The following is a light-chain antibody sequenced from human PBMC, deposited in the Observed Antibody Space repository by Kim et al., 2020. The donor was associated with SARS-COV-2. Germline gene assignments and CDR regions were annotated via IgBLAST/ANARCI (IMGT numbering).Light chain of an antibody. CDR2: GKN. J-gene: IGLJ2*01. V-gene: IGLV3-19*01. CDR1: SLRSYY. CDR3: TSRVSNDDVV. Sequence: SSELTQDPAVSVALGQTVRITCQGDSLRSYYATWYQQKPGQAPILVIYGKNNRPSGIPDRFSGSSSGNTASLTITGTQAGDEADYYCTSRVSNDDVVFG.